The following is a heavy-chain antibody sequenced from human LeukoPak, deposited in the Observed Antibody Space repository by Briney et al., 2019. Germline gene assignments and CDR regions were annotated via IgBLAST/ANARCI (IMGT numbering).Heavy chain of an antibody. Sequence: ASVKVSCKASGYIFTGYYMHWVRQAPGQGLEWMGWINPNSGVTNYAQKFQGRATLTRDTPISTAYMEVSRLRSDDTAVYYCARAHMTTVTLGDYWGQGTLVTVSS. CDR2: INPNSGVT. D-gene: IGHD4-11*01. CDR3: ARAHMTTVTLGDY. J-gene: IGHJ4*02. CDR1: GYIFTGYY. V-gene: IGHV1-2*02.